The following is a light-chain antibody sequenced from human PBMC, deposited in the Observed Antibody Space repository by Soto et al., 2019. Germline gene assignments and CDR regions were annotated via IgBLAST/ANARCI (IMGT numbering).Light chain of an antibody. CDR1: QSVSRY. CDR2: DTS. Sequence: EIGLTQSPATLSLSPGDRATLSCRASQSVSRYLAWYQQKPGQAPRLLIHDTSIRATGVPDTFSGSGSGTEFTLTISSLEPEDSAMYYCQQRFSWPPTFGGGTHVEIK. V-gene: IGKV3-11*01. CDR3: QQRFSWPPT. J-gene: IGKJ4*01.